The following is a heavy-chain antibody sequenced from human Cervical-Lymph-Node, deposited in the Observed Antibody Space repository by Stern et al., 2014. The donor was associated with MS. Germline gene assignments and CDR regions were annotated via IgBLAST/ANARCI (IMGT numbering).Heavy chain of an antibody. CDR2: IVPLFGTA. J-gene: IGHJ4*02. V-gene: IGHV1-69*06. Sequence: VQLVESGAEVKKPGSSVKVSCKTFGDTFINYAVSWVRQAPGLGLEWMGGIVPLFGTATYARKFRNRITLTADKSTNTTFMELRSLRFEDTAVYYCARELASSAHPFDYWGQGTLLTVSS. CDR3: ARELASSAHPFDY. CDR1: GDTFINYA.